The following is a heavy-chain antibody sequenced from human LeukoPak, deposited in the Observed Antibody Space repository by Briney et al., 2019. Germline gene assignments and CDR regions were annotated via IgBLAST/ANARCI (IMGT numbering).Heavy chain of an antibody. Sequence: SETRSLTCTVSGGSIRGYYWSWIRKPPGKGLEWCGYIYYSGSTKYNPSLKSSVTISVDTSKNQCSLTLSPVTAADTAVYYCARPSQTTVTTLHAFDIGGQGTMVTVS. V-gene: IGHV4-59*01. CDR2: IYYSGST. CDR3: ARPSQTTVTTLHAFDI. D-gene: IGHD4-17*01. CDR1: GGSIRGYY. J-gene: IGHJ3*02.